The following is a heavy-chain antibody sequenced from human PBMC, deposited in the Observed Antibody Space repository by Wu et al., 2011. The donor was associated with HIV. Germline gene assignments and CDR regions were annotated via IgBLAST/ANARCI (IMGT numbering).Heavy chain of an antibody. CDR1: GYTFTTSG. CDR2: ISTYSGNT. D-gene: IGHD3-22*01. Sequence: QVQLVQSGAEVKKPGASVKVSCKASGYTFTTSGVSWVRQAPGQGLEWMGWISTYSGNTKYAQRLQGRVTMTTDTPANTAYMELRSLRSEDTAVYYCVGLYDSGGYYFNGGVYWGQGTLVTVSS. V-gene: IGHV1-18*01. CDR3: VGLYDSGGYYFNGGVY. J-gene: IGHJ4*02.